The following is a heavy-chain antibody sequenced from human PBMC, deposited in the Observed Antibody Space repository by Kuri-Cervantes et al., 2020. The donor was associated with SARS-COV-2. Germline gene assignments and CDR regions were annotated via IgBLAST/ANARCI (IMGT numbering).Heavy chain of an antibody. V-gene: IGHV3-30*02. Sequence: GGSLRLSCAASGFTFSSYGMHWVRQAPGKGLEWVAFIRYDGSNKYYADSVKGRFTISRDNSKNTLYLQMNSLRAGDTAVYYCARDFDDLYYYYYMDVWGKGTTVTVSS. J-gene: IGHJ6*03. CDR1: GFTFSSYG. CDR2: IRYDGSNK. D-gene: IGHD3-3*01. CDR3: ARDFDDLYYYYYMDV.